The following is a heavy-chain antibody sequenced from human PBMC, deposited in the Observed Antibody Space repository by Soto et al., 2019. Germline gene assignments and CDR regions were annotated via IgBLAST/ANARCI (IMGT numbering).Heavy chain of an antibody. CDR3: ARDLGLVAAGRGYYYYYGMDV. CDR2: IKQDGSEK. Sequence: EVQLVESGGGLVQPGGSLRLSCAASRLTFSTYWMSWVRQAPGKGLEWVANIKQDGSEKYYVDSVKGRFTISRDNAKNSLSLQMNSLRAEDTAVYFCARDLGLVAAGRGYYYYYGMDVWGQGTTVTVSS. V-gene: IGHV3-7*03. J-gene: IGHJ6*02. CDR1: RLTFSTYW. D-gene: IGHD6-13*01.